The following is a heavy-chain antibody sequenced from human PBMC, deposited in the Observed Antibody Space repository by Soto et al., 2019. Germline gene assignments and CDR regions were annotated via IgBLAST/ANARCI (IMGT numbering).Heavy chain of an antibody. D-gene: IGHD2-21*02. CDR1: GGSISSYY. Sequence: SETLSLTCTVSGGSISSYYWNWIRQPPGKGLEWIGYVEFSGRTNYNPSLRSRLTISVDTSKKQFSLKLSSVTAADTAVYYCARADWGGDCYSGGFNYWGQGPVVTDYS. CDR3: ARADWGGDCYSGGFNY. CDR2: VEFSGRT. V-gene: IGHV4-59*01. J-gene: IGHJ4*02.